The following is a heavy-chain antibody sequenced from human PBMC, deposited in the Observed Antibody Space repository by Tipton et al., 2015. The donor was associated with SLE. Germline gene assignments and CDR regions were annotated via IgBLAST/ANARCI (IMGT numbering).Heavy chain of an antibody. Sequence: TLSLTCTVSGGSISSSSYYWGWIRQPPGKGLVWIGSIYYSGSTYYNPSLTSRVTISVDTSKNQFSLKLSSVTAADTAVYYCARDGRSGSYHDYWGQGTLVTVSS. V-gene: IGHV4-39*02. CDR2: IYYSGST. J-gene: IGHJ4*02. CDR1: GGSISSSSYY. D-gene: IGHD1-26*01. CDR3: ARDGRSGSYHDY.